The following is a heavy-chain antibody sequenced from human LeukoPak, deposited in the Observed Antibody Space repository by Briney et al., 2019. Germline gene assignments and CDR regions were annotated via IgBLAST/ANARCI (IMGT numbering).Heavy chain of an antibody. CDR3: AKDFPGWTPYYFDY. CDR2: IWYDGSNK. D-gene: IGHD6-19*01. CDR1: GFTFSSYG. J-gene: IGHJ4*02. Sequence: GGSLRLSCAASGFTFSSYGMHWVRQAPGKGLEWVAVIWYDGSNKYYADSVKGRLTISRDNSKNTLYLQMNSLRAEDTAVYYCAKDFPGWTPYYFDYWGQGTLVTVSS. V-gene: IGHV3-33*06.